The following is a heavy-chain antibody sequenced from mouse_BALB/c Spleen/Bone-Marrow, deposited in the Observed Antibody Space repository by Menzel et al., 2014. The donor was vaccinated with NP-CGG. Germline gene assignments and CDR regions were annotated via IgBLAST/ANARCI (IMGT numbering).Heavy chain of an antibody. D-gene: IGHD1-1*01. J-gene: IGHJ1*01. CDR2: ISDGGSYT. Sequence: EVQLVESGGGLVKPGGSLKLSCAASGFTFSDYYMYWVRQTPEKGLEWVATISDGGSYTYYPDSVKGRFTISRDNAKNSLYLQMTSLKSEDTAMYYCARDSYYYGSSYWYCDVWGAGTTVTVSS. V-gene: IGHV5-4*02. CDR1: GFTFSDYY. CDR3: ARDSYYYGSSYWYCDV.